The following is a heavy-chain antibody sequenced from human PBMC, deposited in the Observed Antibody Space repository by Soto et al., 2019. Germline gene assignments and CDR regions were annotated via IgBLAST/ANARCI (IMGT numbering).Heavy chain of an antibody. CDR1: VFSVDT. D-gene: IGHD2-15*01. CDR3: ASPRSGPSPDLGY. J-gene: IGHJ4*02. V-gene: IGHV1-2*02. Sequence: GASVKVSCKASVFSVDTIHWVRRAPGQGLEWMGWIKANSGDTNYAQNFQGRVTMTRHTSITTAYMELSSLTSGDTAVYYCASPRSGPSPDLGYWGQGTVVTVSS. CDR2: IKANSGDT.